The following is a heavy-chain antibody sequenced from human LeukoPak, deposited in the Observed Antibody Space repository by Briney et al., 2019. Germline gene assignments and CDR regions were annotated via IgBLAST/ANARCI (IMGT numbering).Heavy chain of an antibody. CDR2: IWCDGSNK. V-gene: IGHV3-33*01. J-gene: IGHJ4*02. CDR1: GFTFSSYG. CDR3: ARSGSSGWFPIDY. D-gene: IGHD6-19*01. Sequence: GRSLRLSCAASGFTFSSYGMHWVRQAPGKGLEWVAVIWCDGSNKYYADSVKGRFTISRDNAKNSLYLQMNSLRAEDTAVYYCARSGSSGWFPIDYWGQGTLVTVSS.